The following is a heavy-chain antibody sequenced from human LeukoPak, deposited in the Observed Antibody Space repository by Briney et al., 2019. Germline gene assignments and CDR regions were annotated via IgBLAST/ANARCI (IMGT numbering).Heavy chain of an antibody. J-gene: IGHJ6*03. CDR2: VYYSGST. V-gene: IGHV4-39*07. CDR1: GGSISSSSYN. D-gene: IGHD3-22*01. CDR3: ARVASGYYFGLEYYYMDV. Sequence: SETLSLTCTVSGGSISSSSYNWGWIRQPPGKGLEWIGSVYYSGSTYYNPSLNSRVTIAVDTSKNQFSLKLSSVTAADTAVYYCARVASGYYFGLEYYYMDVWGKGTTVTVSS.